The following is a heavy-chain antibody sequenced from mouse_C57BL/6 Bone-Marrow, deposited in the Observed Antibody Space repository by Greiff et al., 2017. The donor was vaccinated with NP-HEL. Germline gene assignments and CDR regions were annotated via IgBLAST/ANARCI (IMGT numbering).Heavy chain of an antibody. CDR1: GYTFTSYW. V-gene: IGHV1-52*01. Sequence: VQLQQPGAELVRPGSSVKLSCKAPGYTFTSYWMHWVKQRPIQGLEWIGNIDPSDSETHYNQKFKDKATLTVDKSSSTAYMQLSSLTSEDSAVYYCARSGGWAWFAYWGQGTLVTVSA. J-gene: IGHJ3*01. CDR3: ARSGGWAWFAY. CDR2: IDPSDSET. D-gene: IGHD2-3*01.